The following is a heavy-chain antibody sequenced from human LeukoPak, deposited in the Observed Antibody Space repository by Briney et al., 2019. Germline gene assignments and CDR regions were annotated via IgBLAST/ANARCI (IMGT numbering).Heavy chain of an antibody. V-gene: IGHV1-8*01. J-gene: IGHJ4*02. D-gene: IGHD3-3*01. Sequence: ASVKVSCKASGYTFTSYDINWVRQATGQGLEWMGWMSPNSGDTSYAQKFQGRVTMTRDTSTSTVYMELSSLRSEDTAVYYCARDSGYYREESLWGQGTLVTVSS. CDR1: GYTFTSYD. CDR3: ARDSGYYREESL. CDR2: MSPNSGDT.